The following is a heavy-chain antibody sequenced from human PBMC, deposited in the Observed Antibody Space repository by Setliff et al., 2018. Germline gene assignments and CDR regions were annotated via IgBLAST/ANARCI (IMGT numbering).Heavy chain of an antibody. V-gene: IGHV1-3*01. D-gene: IGHD5-18*01. CDR1: GYTFTSYA. CDR3: ATVSPGGYSYGLDY. J-gene: IGHJ4*02. Sequence: ASVKVSCKASGYTFTSYAMHWVRQAPGQRLEWMGWINAGNGNTKYSQKFQGRVTMTEDTSTDTAYMELSSLRSEDTAVYYCATVSPGGYSYGLDYWGQGTLVTVSS. CDR2: INAGNGNT.